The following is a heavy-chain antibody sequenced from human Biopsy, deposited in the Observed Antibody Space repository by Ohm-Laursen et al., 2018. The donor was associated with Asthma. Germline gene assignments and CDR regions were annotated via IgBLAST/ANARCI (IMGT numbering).Heavy chain of an antibody. J-gene: IGHJ4*02. CDR2: ISYSGGT. CDR3: ARDFVDSAMDYFDY. Sequence: SETLSLTCTVSGGSVSSGSHYWSWIRQTPGKGLEWIGYISYSGGTNYNPSLKSRVTISVDTSKNQFSLKLSSVTAADTAVYYCARDFVDSAMDYFDYWGQGTLVTVSS. CDR1: GGSVSSGSHY. V-gene: IGHV4-61*01. D-gene: IGHD5-18*01.